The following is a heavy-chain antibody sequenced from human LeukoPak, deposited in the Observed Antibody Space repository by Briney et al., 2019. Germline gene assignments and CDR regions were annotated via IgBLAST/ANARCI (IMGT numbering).Heavy chain of an antibody. CDR1: GFTFSDYY. CDR2: ISSRGSTI. J-gene: IGHJ4*02. Sequence: PGGSLRISCAASGFTFSDYYMSWIRQAPGKGLEWVSYISSRGSTIYYADSVKGRFTISRDNAKNSLYLQMNSLGAEDTAVYYCARRIPGYYYFNYWGQGTQVTVSS. CDR3: ARRIPGYYYFNY. D-gene: IGHD3-10*01. V-gene: IGHV3-11*01.